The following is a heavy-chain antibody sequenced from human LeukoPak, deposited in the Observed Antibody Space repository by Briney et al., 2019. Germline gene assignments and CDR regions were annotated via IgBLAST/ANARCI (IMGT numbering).Heavy chain of an antibody. D-gene: IGHD1-26*01. CDR3: AKDTGGGTYYLDY. J-gene: IGHJ4*02. CDR2: IRYDGSKK. Sequence: GGSLRLSCAASGSTFSSHGMHWVRQAPGKGLDWVAFIRYDGSKKFYADSVKGRFTISRDNSKNTLDLQMNSLRAEDTAVYYCAKDTGGGTYYLDYWGQGTLVTVSS. V-gene: IGHV3-30*02. CDR1: GSTFSSHG.